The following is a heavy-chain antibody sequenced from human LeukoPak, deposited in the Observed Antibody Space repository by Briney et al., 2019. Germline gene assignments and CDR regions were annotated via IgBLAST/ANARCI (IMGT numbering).Heavy chain of an antibody. J-gene: IGHJ3*02. V-gene: IGHV3-23*01. D-gene: IGHD5/OR15-5a*01. CDR1: GFTFSSYA. CDR3: ARDRGEGCSVPTDAFDI. Sequence: GGSLRLSCAASGFTFSSYAMSWVRQAPGKGLEGVSAISGSGGTTYYAHSVKGRFTISRDNAKNRLYLQMNSLRAEDTAVYYCARDRGEGCSVPTDAFDIWGQGTMVTVSS. CDR2: ISGSGGTT.